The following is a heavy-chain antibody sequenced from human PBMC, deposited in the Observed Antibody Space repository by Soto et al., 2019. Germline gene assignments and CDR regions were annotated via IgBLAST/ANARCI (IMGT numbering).Heavy chain of an antibody. V-gene: IGHV3-74*01. Sequence: PGGSHRHSCAASGVPFISYWMHWVRQATGKKLVGGSSVNSGGGSTYYADSVKGRFTISRDNSKNTLYLQMNSLRAEDTAVYYCARSMVRGVITRYGMDVWGQGTTVTVSS. D-gene: IGHD3-10*01. CDR3: ARSMVRGVITRYGMDV. CDR2: VNSGGGST. J-gene: IGHJ6*02. CDR1: GVPFISYW.